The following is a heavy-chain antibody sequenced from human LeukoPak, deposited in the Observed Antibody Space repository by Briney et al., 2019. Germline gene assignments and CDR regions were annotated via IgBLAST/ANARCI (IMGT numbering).Heavy chain of an antibody. CDR1: GYCFTGYY. D-gene: IGHD4-17*01. Sequence: ASVKVSCKDSGYCFTGYYMHWVRQAPGQGLEWMGWINPNRGGTNYAQKFQGRVTMTRDTSISTAYMELSRLRSDDTAVYYCARDYGDYFDYWGQGTLVTVS. J-gene: IGHJ4*02. CDR3: ARDYGDYFDY. CDR2: INPNRGGT. V-gene: IGHV1-2*02.